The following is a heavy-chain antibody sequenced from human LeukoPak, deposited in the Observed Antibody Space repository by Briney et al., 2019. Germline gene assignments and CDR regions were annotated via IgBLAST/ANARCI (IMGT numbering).Heavy chain of an antibody. J-gene: IGHJ4*02. Sequence: PSETLSLTCTVPGGSISSSSYYWGWIRQPPGKGLEWIGSIYYSGSTYYNPSLKSRVTISVDTSKNQFSLKLSSVTAADTAVYYCARVLGVTMDYWGQGTLVTVSS. D-gene: IGHD3-16*01. CDR3: ARVLGVTMDY. CDR1: GGSISSSSYY. CDR2: IYYSGST. V-gene: IGHV4-39*07.